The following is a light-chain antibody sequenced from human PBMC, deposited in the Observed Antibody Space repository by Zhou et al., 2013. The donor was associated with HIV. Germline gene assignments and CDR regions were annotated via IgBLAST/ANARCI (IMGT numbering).Light chain of an antibody. CDR3: HQYATSPWT. V-gene: IGKV3-20*01. Sequence: EIVLTQSPGTLSVCRPGETVTLSCRASQSVSSSYLAWYQQKPGQAPRLLIYGTSNRATGIPDRFSGSGSGTDFTLTISRLEPEDFAVYSCHQYATSPWTFGQGTKVEIK. CDR1: QSVSSSY. CDR2: GTS. J-gene: IGKJ1*01.